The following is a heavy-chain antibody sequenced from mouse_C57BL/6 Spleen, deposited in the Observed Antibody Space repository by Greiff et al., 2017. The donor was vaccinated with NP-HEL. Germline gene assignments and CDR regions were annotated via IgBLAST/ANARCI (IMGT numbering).Heavy chain of an antibody. CDR2: FYPGDGDT. CDR1: GYAFSSSW. D-gene: IGHD2-3*01. V-gene: IGHV1-82*01. Sequence: QVQLQQSGPELVKPGASVKISCKASGYAFSSSWMNWVKQRPGKGLEWIGRFYPGDGDTNYNGKFKGKATLTADKSSSTAYMQLSSLTSEDSAVYFCARADGYYYYAMDYWGQGTSVTVSS. CDR3: ARADGYYYYAMDY. J-gene: IGHJ4*01.